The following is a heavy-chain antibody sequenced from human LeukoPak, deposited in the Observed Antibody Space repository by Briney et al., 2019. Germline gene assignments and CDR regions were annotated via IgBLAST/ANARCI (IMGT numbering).Heavy chain of an antibody. Sequence: SETLSLTCTVSGGSLSRGGDYWTWIRQHPGKGLEWIGNTYYGGSTYYNPSLKSRGTISIDTSKNQFSLRLSSVTAADTAVYYCARRAYCGGDCWWFDPWGQGTLVTVSS. CDR1: GGSLSRGGDY. CDR3: ARRAYCGGDCWWFDP. D-gene: IGHD2-21*02. V-gene: IGHV4-31*03. CDR2: TYYGGST. J-gene: IGHJ5*02.